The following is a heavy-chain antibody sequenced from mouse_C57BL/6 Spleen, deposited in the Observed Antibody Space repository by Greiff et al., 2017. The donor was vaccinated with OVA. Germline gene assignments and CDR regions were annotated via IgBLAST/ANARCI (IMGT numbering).Heavy chain of an antibody. J-gene: IGHJ3*01. CDR1: GYTFTSYD. D-gene: IGHD1-1*01. V-gene: IGHV1-85*01. CDR3: ARGGPYAPFAY. Sequence: VQLQESGPELVKPGASVKLSCKASGYTFTSYDINWVKQRPGQGLEWIGWIYPRDGSTKYNEKFKGKATLTVDTSSSTAYMERHSLTSEDSAVYFCARGGPYAPFAYWGQGTLVTVSA. CDR2: IYPRDGST.